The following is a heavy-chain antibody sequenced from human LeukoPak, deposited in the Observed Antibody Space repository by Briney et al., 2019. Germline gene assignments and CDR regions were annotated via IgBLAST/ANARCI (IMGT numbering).Heavy chain of an antibody. J-gene: IGHJ5*02. CDR1: GFTFSSYG. Sequence: GGSLRLSCAASGFTFSSYGMHWVRQAPGKGLEWVAVISYDGSNKYYADSVKGRFTISRDNSKNTLYLQMNSLRAEDAAIYYCARDIKAVAGYNWYDPWGQGTLVTVSS. V-gene: IGHV3-30*03. D-gene: IGHD6-19*01. CDR3: ARDIKAVAGYNWYDP. CDR2: ISYDGSNK.